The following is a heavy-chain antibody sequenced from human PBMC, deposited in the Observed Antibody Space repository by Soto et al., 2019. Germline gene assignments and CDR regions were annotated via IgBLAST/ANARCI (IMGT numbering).Heavy chain of an antibody. CDR3: AKIGHYDFWRSSDMDV. CDR1: GFTFSSYG. Sequence: QVQLVESGGGVVQPGRSLRLSCAASGFTFSSYGMHWVRQAPGKGLEWVAVISYDGSNKYYADSVKGRFTISRDNSKNTLYLQMNSLRAEDTAVYYCAKIGHYDFWRSSDMDVWGQGTTVTVSS. V-gene: IGHV3-30*18. CDR2: ISYDGSNK. D-gene: IGHD3-3*01. J-gene: IGHJ6*02.